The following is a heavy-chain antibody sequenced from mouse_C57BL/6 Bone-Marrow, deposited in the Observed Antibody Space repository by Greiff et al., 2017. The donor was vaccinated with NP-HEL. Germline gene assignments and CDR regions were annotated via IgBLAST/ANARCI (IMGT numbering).Heavy chain of an antibody. CDR2: ISSGSSTI. J-gene: IGHJ4*01. Sequence: EVHLVESGGGLVKPGGSMKLSCAASGFTFSDYGMHWVRQAPEKGLEWVAYISSGSSTIYYADTVKGRFTISRDNAKNTLFLQMTSLRSEDTAMYYCARRYRGLYYYAMYYWGQGTSVTVSS. CDR3: ARRYRGLYYYAMYY. CDR1: GFTFSDYG. V-gene: IGHV5-17*01. D-gene: IGHD2-12*01.